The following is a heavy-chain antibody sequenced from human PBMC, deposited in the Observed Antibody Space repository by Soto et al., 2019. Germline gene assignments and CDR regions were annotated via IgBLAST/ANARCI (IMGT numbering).Heavy chain of an antibody. CDR2: IFTRSSQI. CDR3: ARDLLAGQQLVIPWFHL. CDR1: GFAFSSFN. Sequence: AGGSLRLSCTASGFAFSSFNMNWVRQAPGKGLEWVSSIFTRSSQIYYADSVKGRFTISRDDAKNSLFLQMNSLSVEDTAVYYCARDLLAGQQLVIPWFHLWGQGTLVTVSS. D-gene: IGHD1-26*01. J-gene: IGHJ5*02. V-gene: IGHV3-21*01.